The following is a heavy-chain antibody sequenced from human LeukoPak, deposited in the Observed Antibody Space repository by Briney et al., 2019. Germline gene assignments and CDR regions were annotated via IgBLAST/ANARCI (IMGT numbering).Heavy chain of an antibody. J-gene: IGHJ6*01. CDR3: SRNPGQHCSWGSCYGIYN. V-gene: IGHV3-30*04. Sequence: GGSLRLSCTASGFSFDIYAMHWVRQAPGKGLEWVAVMSYDGSNKYYADSVKGRFTISRDNSQNTVHLQMSSLRVGDTAVYYLSRNPGQHCSWGSCYGIYNWGPGT. D-gene: IGHD2-15*01. CDR1: GFSFDIYA. CDR2: MSYDGSNK.